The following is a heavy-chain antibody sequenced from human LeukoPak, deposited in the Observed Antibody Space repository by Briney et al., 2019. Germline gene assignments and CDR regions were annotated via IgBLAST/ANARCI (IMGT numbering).Heavy chain of an antibody. CDR2: ISYSGYT. Sequence: PSETLSLTCTVSGGSISSYHWSWIRQPPGKGLEWIGYISYSGYTNYNPSTKSRLSISVDTSKNHLSLKLSSVTAADTAVYYCARHVLAAAYTGWFDPWGQGTLVTVSS. J-gene: IGHJ5*02. D-gene: IGHD6-13*01. CDR1: GGSISSYH. CDR3: ARHVLAAAYTGWFDP. V-gene: IGHV4-59*08.